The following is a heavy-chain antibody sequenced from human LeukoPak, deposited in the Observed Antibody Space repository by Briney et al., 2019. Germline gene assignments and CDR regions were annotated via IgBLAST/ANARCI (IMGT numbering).Heavy chain of an antibody. CDR1: GFTFSGSA. CDR3: ARDMQLST. Sequence: PAGSLRLSCAASGFTFSGSAMSWFRQAPGEGLQGVSLVSYSGANSYYTDSLRGRFTISRDNSKDTLFLQMNSLSAEDTAIYYCARDMQLSTWGLGTMVTVSS. CDR2: VSYSGANS. J-gene: IGHJ3*01. V-gene: IGHV3-23*01. D-gene: IGHD3-16*02.